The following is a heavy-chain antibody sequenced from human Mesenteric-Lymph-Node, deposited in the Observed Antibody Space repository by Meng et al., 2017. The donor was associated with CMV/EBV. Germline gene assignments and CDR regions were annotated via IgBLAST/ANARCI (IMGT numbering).Heavy chain of an antibody. Sequence: AGSGGSISSSNWWSWVRQPPGKGLEWIGEIYPDGSTNYNPSLKSRVTISLDKSKNQFSLKLTSMTAADTAFYYCASRDYYDRQPFDPWGQGTLVTVSS. D-gene: IGHD3-22*01. CDR3: ASRDYYDRQPFDP. V-gene: IGHV4-4*02. CDR2: IYPDGST. CDR1: GGSISSSNW. J-gene: IGHJ5*02.